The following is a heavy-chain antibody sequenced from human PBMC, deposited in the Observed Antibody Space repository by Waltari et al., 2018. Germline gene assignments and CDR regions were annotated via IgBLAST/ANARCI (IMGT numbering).Heavy chain of an antibody. CDR1: GFTFSSYW. CDR2: IKQDGSEK. J-gene: IGHJ3*02. V-gene: IGHV3-7*03. D-gene: IGHD3-3*01. CDR3: ARAPRITIFGVVTGNAFDI. Sequence: EVQLVESGGGLVQPGGSLRLSCAASGFTFSSYWMSWVRQAPGKGLEWVANIKQDGSEKYYGDSVKGRFTISRDNAKNSLYLQMNSLRAEDTAVYYCARAPRITIFGVVTGNAFDIWGQGTMVTVSS.